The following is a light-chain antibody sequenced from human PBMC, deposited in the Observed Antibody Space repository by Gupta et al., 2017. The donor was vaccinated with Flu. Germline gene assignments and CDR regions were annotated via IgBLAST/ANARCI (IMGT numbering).Light chain of an antibody. CDR1: SSNIATNY. CDR2: RND. Sequence: QSVLTQPPSASGTPGQRVTISCFGSSSNIATNYVYCYQQLPGTAPKLLLYRNDQRPSGVPDRFSGSKSGTSASLAISGLRSEDESDYYCAAWDDSLRGVAFGGGTKLTVL. J-gene: IGLJ2*01. CDR3: AAWDDSLRGVA. V-gene: IGLV1-47*01.